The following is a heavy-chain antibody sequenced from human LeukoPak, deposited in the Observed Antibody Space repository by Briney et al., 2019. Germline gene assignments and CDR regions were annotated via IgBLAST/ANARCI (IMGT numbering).Heavy chain of an antibody. V-gene: IGHV3-21*01. D-gene: IGHD3-3*01. Sequence: GGSLRLSCAASGFILSDFDMNWVRQAPEKGPEWVSYFSTSGSYIHYADSVKGRFTISRDDAKNSLYLQLDSLTVEDTAVYFCARGNYDFAYDPWGQGTLVTVSS. CDR1: GFILSDFD. CDR3: ARGNYDFAYDP. CDR2: FSTSGSYI. J-gene: IGHJ5*02.